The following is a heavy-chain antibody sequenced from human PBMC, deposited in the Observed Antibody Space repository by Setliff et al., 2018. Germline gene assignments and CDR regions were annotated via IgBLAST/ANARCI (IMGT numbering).Heavy chain of an antibody. CDR3: AKDGTDLRLIAAAGTPWGYFDY. Sequence: PGGSLRLSCAASGFTFSSYGMHWVRQAPGKGLEWVAVIWYDGSNKYYADSVKGRFTISRDNSKNTLYLQMNSLRAEDTAVYYCAKDGTDLRLIAAAGTPWGYFDYWGQGTLVTVSS. J-gene: IGHJ4*02. CDR2: IWYDGSNK. V-gene: IGHV3-33*06. D-gene: IGHD6-13*01. CDR1: GFTFSSYG.